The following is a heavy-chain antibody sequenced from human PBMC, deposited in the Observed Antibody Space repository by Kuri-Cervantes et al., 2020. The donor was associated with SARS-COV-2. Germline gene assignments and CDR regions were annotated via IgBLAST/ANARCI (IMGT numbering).Heavy chain of an antibody. J-gene: IGHJ6*03. V-gene: IGHV3-33*08. CDR1: GFTFSNYV. D-gene: IGHD2-15*01. CDR2: IWYDGENE. CDR3: ARAGGSGGTSNYYCYMDV. Sequence: GGSLRLSCVASGFTFSNYVIRWVRQAPGKGLEWVAVIWYDGENEYYAGSVKGRFTISRDNAKNSLYLQMNSLRAEDTAVYYCARAGGSGGTSNYYCYMDVWGKGTTVTVSS.